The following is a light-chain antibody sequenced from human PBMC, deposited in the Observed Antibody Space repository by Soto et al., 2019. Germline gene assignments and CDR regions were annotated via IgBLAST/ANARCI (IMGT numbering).Light chain of an antibody. CDR3: HQRSNWPPDT. CDR1: QSMGSN. J-gene: IGKJ5*01. V-gene: IGKV3-11*01. Sequence: EIVLTQSPGTLSLSPGERATLSCRASQSMGSNRLLIYGASTRAAGIPARFSGSGSGTDFTLTISSLEPEDFAVYYCHQRSNWPPDTFGQGTRLEIK. CDR2: GAS.